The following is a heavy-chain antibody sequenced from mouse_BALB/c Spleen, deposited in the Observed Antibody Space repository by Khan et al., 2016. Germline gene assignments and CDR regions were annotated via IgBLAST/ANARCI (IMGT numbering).Heavy chain of an antibody. V-gene: IGHV4-1*02. CDR2: INPDSSTI. CDR3: ARLGYYGTMDY. Sequence: EVKLLESGGGLVQPGGSLKLSCAASGFDFSRYWMSWVRQAPGKGLEWIGEINPDSSTINYTPSLKDKFIISRDNAKNKLYLQMSKVRSEDTALYYCARLGYYGTMDYWGQGTSVTVSS. J-gene: IGHJ4*01. CDR1: GFDFSRYW. D-gene: IGHD1-1*01.